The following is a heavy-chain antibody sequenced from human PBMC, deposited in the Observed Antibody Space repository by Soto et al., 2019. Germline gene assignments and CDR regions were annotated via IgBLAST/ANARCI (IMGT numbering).Heavy chain of an antibody. V-gene: IGHV1-18*01. J-gene: IGHJ6*03. CDR3: ARDSPQVGVATIRDPYYYYYMDV. CDR1: GYTFTSYG. Sequence: GASVKVSCKASGYTFTSYGISWVRQAPGQGLEWMGGISAYNGNTNYAQKLQGRVTMTTDTSTSTAYMELRSLRSDDTAVYYCARDSPQVGVATIRDPYYYYYMDVWGKGTTVTVSS. D-gene: IGHD5-12*01. CDR2: ISAYNGNT.